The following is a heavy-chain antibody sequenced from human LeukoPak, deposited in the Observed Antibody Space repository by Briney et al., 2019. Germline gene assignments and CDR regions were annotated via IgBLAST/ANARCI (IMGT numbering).Heavy chain of an antibody. J-gene: IGHJ5*02. Sequence: GGSLKISCKGPEYDFANYWIGWVRQTPGRGLEWMGIAHPATSIIHYGPSFQGQVTISFDRSLSTAYLQWTSLKASDSGMYFCARRKFCDTYLDPWGRGTLVTVSS. CDR3: ARRKFCDTYLDP. D-gene: IGHD1-14*01. V-gene: IGHV5-51*01. CDR1: EYDFANYW. CDR2: AHPATSII.